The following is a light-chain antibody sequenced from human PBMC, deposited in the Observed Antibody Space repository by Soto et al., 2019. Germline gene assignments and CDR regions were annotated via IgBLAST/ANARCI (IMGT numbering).Light chain of an antibody. CDR3: QSYDRRLSALYV. CDR1: SSKIGAGYE. V-gene: IGLV1-40*01. J-gene: IGLJ1*01. CDR2: GNN. Sequence: QSALKQAPSVSGGPGQRVTISLTGGSSKIGAGYEVHWYQQLPGGAPKLLIYGNNNRPSGVPDRFSGSKSATSASLAITGLQAEDEADYYSQSYDRRLSALYVFRTGTEVPVL.